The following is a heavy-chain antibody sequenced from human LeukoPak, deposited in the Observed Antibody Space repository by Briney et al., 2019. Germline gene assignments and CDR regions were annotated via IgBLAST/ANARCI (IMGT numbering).Heavy chain of an antibody. Sequence: SETLSLTCAVYGGSFSGYYWSWIRQPPGKGLEWIGEINHSGSTNYNPSLKSRGTTSEDTSKNQFSLKLSSVTAADTAVYYCARGRLWRASSKKRGGPFDIWGQGTMVTVSS. J-gene: IGHJ3*02. D-gene: IGHD6-19*01. CDR3: ARGRLWRASSKKRGGPFDI. V-gene: IGHV4-34*01. CDR1: GGSFSGYY. CDR2: INHSGST.